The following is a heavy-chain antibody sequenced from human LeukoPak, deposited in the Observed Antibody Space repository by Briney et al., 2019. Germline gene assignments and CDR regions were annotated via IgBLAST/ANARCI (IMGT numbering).Heavy chain of an antibody. Sequence: SGGSLRLSCAASGFTFSSYWMNWIRQPPGKGLEWIGSIYYSGSTYYNPSLKSRVTISVDTSKNQFSLKLSSVTAADTAVYYCARMGSGTYYMDVWGKGTTVTVSS. J-gene: IGHJ6*03. D-gene: IGHD3-10*01. CDR2: IYYSGST. CDR1: GFTFSSYW. V-gene: IGHV4-39*07. CDR3: ARMGSGTYYMDV.